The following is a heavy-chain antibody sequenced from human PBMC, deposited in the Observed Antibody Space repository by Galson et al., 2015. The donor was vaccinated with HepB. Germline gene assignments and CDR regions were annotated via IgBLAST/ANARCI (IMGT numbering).Heavy chain of an antibody. V-gene: IGHV3-49*03. J-gene: IGHJ6*02. CDR2: IRSKAYGGTT. Sequence: SLRLSCAASGFTFGDHAMSWFRQAPGKGLEWVGFIRSKAYGGTTEYAASVKGRFTISRDDSKSIAYLQMNSLKTEDTAVYYCTRGAVDSYYYYGMDVWGQGTTVTVSS. D-gene: IGHD1-26*01. CDR3: TRGAVDSYYYYGMDV. CDR1: GFTFGDHA.